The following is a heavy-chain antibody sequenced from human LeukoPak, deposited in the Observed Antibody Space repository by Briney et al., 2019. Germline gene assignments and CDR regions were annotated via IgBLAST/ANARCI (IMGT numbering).Heavy chain of an antibody. J-gene: IGHJ1*01. D-gene: IGHD6-13*01. Sequence: SETLSLTCTVSGGSISSYYWSWIRQPPGKGLEWIGYIYYSGSTNCNPSLKSRVTISVDTSKNQFSLKLSSVTAADTAVYYCARHAGGKQQLVQHWGQGTLVTVSS. CDR1: GGSISSYY. V-gene: IGHV4-59*08. CDR2: IYYSGST. CDR3: ARHAGGKQQLVQH.